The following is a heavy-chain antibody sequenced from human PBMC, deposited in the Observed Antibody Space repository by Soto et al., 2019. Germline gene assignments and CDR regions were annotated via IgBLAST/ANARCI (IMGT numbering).Heavy chain of an antibody. V-gene: IGHV1-2*04. CDR1: GYTFTGYY. Sequence: ASVKVSCKASGYTFTGYYMHWVRQAPGHGPEWMGWINPNSGGTNYAQKFQGWVTMTRDTSISTAYMELSRLRSDDTAVYYCAREKNSAAAVAFDVWGQGTMVTVSS. CDR2: INPNSGGT. CDR3: AREKNSAAAVAFDV. D-gene: IGHD6-13*01. J-gene: IGHJ3*01.